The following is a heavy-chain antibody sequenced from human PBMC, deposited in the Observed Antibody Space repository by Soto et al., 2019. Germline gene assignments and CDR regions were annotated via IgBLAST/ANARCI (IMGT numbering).Heavy chain of an antibody. CDR3: AKDLGITMIVVVITTPDAFDI. CDR1: GFTFSSYA. CDR2: ISGSGGST. V-gene: IGHV3-23*01. Sequence: GGSLRLSCAASGFTFSSYAMSWVRQAPGKGLEWVSAISGSGGSTYYADSVKGRFTISRDNSKNTLYLQMNSLRAEDTAVYYCAKDLGITMIVVVITTPDAFDIWGQGTMVTVS. D-gene: IGHD3-22*01. J-gene: IGHJ3*02.